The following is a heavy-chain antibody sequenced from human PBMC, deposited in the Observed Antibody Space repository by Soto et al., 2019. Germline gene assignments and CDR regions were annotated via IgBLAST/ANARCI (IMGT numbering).Heavy chain of an antibody. D-gene: IGHD1-26*01. CDR3: ARAPPYSGVSPRTYSLDY. CDR1: GYTFRRYA. CDR2: INGGDGDT. V-gene: IGHV1-3*01. Sequence: QVVLLQSGAEMKKPGASLNISCKASGYTFRRYAINWVRQVPGQRLEWMGWINGGDGDTIYSQKFQGRVTIVRDTSPDTAYMELSGRRAADTALYYCARAPPYSGVSPRTYSLDYGGKGSLITVSS. J-gene: IGHJ4*02.